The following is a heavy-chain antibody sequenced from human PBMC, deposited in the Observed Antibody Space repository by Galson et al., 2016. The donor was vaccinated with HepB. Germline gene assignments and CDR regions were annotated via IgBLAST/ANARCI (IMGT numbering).Heavy chain of an antibody. V-gene: IGHV3-23*01. D-gene: IGHD7-27*01. CDR1: GFTFTSYA. Sequence: SLRLSCAASGFTFTSYAMSWVRQAPGKGLEWVSGISGRDGRTYYADSVKGRFTISRDNSKNTLYLQINSLRAEDTAVYYCAKGEVWGSRYFYGVDAWGKGTTVTVSS. CDR2: ISGRDGRT. J-gene: IGHJ6*04. CDR3: AKGEVWGSRYFYGVDA.